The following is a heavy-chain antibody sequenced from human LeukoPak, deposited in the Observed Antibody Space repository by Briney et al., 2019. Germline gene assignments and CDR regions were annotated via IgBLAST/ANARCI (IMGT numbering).Heavy chain of an antibody. V-gene: IGHV1-8*01. CDR2: MNPNSGNT. D-gene: IGHD5-18*01. J-gene: IGHJ5*02. CDR3: ARGAQLWTRYNWFDP. CDR1: GYTFPSYD. Sequence: ASVKVSCKASGYTFPSYDINWVRQATGQGLEWMGWMNPNSGNTGYAQKFQGRVTMTRNTSISTAYMELSSLRSEDTAVYYCARGAQLWTRYNWFDPWGQGTLVTVSS.